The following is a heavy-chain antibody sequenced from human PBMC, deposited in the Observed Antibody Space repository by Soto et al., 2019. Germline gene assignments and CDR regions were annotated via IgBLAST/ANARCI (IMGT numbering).Heavy chain of an antibody. V-gene: IGHV4-59*01. D-gene: IGHD3-3*01. CDR3: AKVNDFWTGYYSTNWFDP. CDR1: GGSISSYY. CDR2: IYYSGST. Sequence: PSETLSLTCTVSGGSISSYYWSWIRQPPGKGLEWIGYIYYSGSTNYNPSLKSRVTISVDTSKNQFSLKLSSVTAADTALYYCAKVNDFWTGYYSTNWFDPWGQGTLVTVSS. J-gene: IGHJ5*02.